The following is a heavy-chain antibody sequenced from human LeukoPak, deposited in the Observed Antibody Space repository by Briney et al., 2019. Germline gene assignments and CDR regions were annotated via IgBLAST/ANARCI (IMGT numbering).Heavy chain of an antibody. CDR2: IYNSGNT. Sequence: SETLSLTCTVSGGSIRSYYWSWIRQPPGKGLEWIGYIYNSGNTNYNPSLKSRVTISVDTSKNQFSLNLSSVTAADTAVYYCATGGRSGVALEQWGQGTLVTVSS. CDR3: ATGGRSGVALEQ. D-gene: IGHD1/OR15-1a*01. V-gene: IGHV4-4*08. CDR1: GGSIRSYY. J-gene: IGHJ4*02.